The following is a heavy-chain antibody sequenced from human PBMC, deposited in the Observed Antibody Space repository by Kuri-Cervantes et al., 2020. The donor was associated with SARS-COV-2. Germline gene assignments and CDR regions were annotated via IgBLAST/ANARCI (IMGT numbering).Heavy chain of an antibody. CDR2: ISYDGSNK. V-gene: IGHV3-30*18. CDR1: GFTFSSYA. Sequence: GESLKISCAASGFTFSSYAMSWVRQAPGKGLEWVAVISYDGSNKYYADSVKGRFTISRDNSKNTLYLQMNSLRAEDTAVYYCAKGGETAYDSSLDYWGQGTLVTVSS. J-gene: IGHJ4*02. D-gene: IGHD3-22*01. CDR3: AKGGETAYDSSLDY.